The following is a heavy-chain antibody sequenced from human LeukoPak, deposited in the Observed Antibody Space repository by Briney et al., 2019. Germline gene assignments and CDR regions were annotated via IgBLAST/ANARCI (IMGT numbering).Heavy chain of an antibody. J-gene: IGHJ4*02. CDR2: ISGSGGST. V-gene: IGHV3-23*01. D-gene: IGHD3-22*01. CDR3: AKDATGRTYYYDSSGPVDY. CDR1: GFTFSSYA. Sequence: GGSLRLSCAASGFTFSSYAMSWVRQAPGKGLEWVSAISGSGGSTYYADSVKGRFTISRDNSKNTLYLQMNSLRAEDTAVYYCAKDATGRTYYYDSSGPVDYWGQGTLVTVSS.